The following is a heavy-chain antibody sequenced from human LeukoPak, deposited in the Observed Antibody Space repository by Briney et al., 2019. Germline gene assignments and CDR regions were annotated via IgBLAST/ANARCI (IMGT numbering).Heavy chain of an antibody. V-gene: IGHV3-7*03. CDR2: IRQDGNEK. J-gene: IGHJ6*02. Sequence: GGSLRLSCAASGFTFSNYWMSWVRQAPGKGLEWVANIRQDGNEKYYVDSVKGRFTISRDNAKISLYLQMNSLRAEDTAIYYCARDVRLRSMDVWGQGTTVTVSS. CDR3: ARDVRLRSMDV. D-gene: IGHD3-10*02. CDR1: GFTFSNYW.